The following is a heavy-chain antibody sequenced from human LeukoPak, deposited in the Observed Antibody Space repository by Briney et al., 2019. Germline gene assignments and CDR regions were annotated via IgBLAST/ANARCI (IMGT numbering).Heavy chain of an antibody. J-gene: IGHJ4*02. CDR3: ARLPLGATSDY. V-gene: IGHV3-21*01. D-gene: IGHD1-26*01. Sequence: GGSLRLSGAASGFTFISYSMNWVRRAPGKGLEWVSSISSSSSYIYYADSVKGRFTISRDNAKNSLYLQMNSLRAEDTAVYYCARLPLGATSDYWGQGTLVTVSS. CDR2: ISSSSSYI. CDR1: GFTFISYS.